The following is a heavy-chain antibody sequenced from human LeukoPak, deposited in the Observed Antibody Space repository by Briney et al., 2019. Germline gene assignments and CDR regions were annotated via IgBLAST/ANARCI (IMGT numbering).Heavy chain of an antibody. Sequence: ASVKVSCQSSGYTFTTSGISWLRQAPGQGLEWMAWIGAHNGLRNFAQKFQGRLTLTTDSSTSTTYMEMRSLTSDDTAVYYCARALRLITDYVRNWFDPWGQGTLVTVSS. D-gene: IGHD4-17*01. CDR2: IGAHNGLR. J-gene: IGHJ5*02. CDR1: GYTFTTSG. CDR3: ARALRLITDYVRNWFDP. V-gene: IGHV1-18*01.